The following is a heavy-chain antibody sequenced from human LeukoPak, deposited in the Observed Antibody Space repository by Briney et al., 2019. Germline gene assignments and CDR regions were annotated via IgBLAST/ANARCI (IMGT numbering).Heavy chain of an antibody. V-gene: IGHV3-48*01. CDR1: GFTFSSYS. Sequence: GGSLRLSCAASGFTFSSYSMNWVRQAPGKGLEGVSYISSSSSTIDYADSVKGRFTISRDNAKNSLYLQMNSLRAEDTAVYYCARKYYYGSGSQYYMDVWGKGTTVTVSS. J-gene: IGHJ6*03. CDR3: ARKYYYGSGSQYYMDV. D-gene: IGHD3-10*01. CDR2: ISSSSSTI.